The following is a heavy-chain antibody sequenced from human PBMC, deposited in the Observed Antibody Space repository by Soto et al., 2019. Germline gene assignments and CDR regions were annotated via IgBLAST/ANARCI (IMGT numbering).Heavy chain of an antibody. CDR1: GYTFTSYG. Sequence: ASVKVSCKASGYTFTSYGISLVREAPGQGLEWMGWISAYNGNTNYAQKLQGRVTMTTDTSTSTAYMELRSLRSDDTAVYYCARDWQGIAAAGTRPLYYYGMDVWGQGTTVTVSS. CDR2: ISAYNGNT. J-gene: IGHJ6*02. D-gene: IGHD6-13*01. CDR3: ARDWQGIAAAGTRPLYYYGMDV. V-gene: IGHV1-18*01.